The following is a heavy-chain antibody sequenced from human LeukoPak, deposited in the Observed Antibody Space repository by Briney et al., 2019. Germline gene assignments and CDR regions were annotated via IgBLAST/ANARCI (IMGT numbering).Heavy chain of an antibody. D-gene: IGHD6-13*01. CDR3: ARTVAAAGVSDPDAFDI. Sequence: GESLKISCKGSGYSFTSYWIGWARQMPGKGLEWMGIIYPGDSDTRYSPSFQGQVTISADKSISTAYLQWSSLKASDTAMYYCARTVAAAGVSDPDAFDIWGQGTMVTVSS. J-gene: IGHJ3*02. V-gene: IGHV5-51*01. CDR1: GYSFTSYW. CDR2: IYPGDSDT.